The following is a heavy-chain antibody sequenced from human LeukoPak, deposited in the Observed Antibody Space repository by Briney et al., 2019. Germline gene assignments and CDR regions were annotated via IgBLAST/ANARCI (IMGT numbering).Heavy chain of an antibody. CDR2: ISSSSSTI. CDR3: ARDDRDTAMDL. Sequence: GGSLRLSCAASGFTFSSYSMNWVRQAPGKGLEWVSYISSSSSTIYYADSVKGRFTISRDNAKNSLYLQMNSLRAEDTAVYYCARDDRDTAMDLWGQGTLVTVSS. V-gene: IGHV3-48*01. D-gene: IGHD5-18*01. J-gene: IGHJ5*02. CDR1: GFTFSSYS.